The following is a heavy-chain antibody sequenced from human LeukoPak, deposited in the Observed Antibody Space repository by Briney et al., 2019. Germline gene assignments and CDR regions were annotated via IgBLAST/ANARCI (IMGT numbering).Heavy chain of an antibody. Sequence: GGSLRLSCAASGFTFSSYAMHWVRQAPGKGLEWVAVISYDGSNKYYADSVKGRFTISRDNSKNTLYLQMNSLRAEDTAVYYCARGPESPRAFDIWGQGTMVTVSS. CDR3: ARGPESPRAFDI. J-gene: IGHJ3*02. V-gene: IGHV3-30-3*01. CDR1: GFTFSSYA. CDR2: ISYDGSNK.